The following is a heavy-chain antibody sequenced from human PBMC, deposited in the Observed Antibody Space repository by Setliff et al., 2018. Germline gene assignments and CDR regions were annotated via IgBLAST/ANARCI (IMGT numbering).Heavy chain of an antibody. CDR2: IRNDGATT. CDR3: VRVGSKPQLGWFDP. V-gene: IGHV3-48*01. J-gene: IGHJ5*02. D-gene: IGHD1-26*01. Sequence: PGGSLRLSCAASGFTFSGYSMNWVRQAPGKGLEWVSNIRNDGATTSYADSVKGRFTISRDNVKNSLFLQTNSLRAEDTAVYYCVRVGSKPQLGWFDPWGQGTLVTVSS. CDR1: GFTFSGYS.